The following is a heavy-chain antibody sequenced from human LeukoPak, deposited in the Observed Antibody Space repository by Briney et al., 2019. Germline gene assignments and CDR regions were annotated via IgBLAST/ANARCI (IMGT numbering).Heavy chain of an antibody. CDR1: GFTFDDYA. J-gene: IGHJ6*02. Sequence: GGSLRLSCAASGFTFDDYAMHWVRQAPGKGLEWVSGISWNSGSIGYADSVKGRFTISRDNAKNSLYLQMNSLRAEDTALYYCAKELYGSGSFDYYYYYGMDVWGQGTTVTVSS. V-gene: IGHV3-9*01. CDR2: ISWNSGSI. D-gene: IGHD3-10*01. CDR3: AKELYGSGSFDYYYYYGMDV.